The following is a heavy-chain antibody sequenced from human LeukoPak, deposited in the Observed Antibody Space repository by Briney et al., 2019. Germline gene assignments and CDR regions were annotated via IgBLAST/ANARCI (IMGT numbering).Heavy chain of an antibody. CDR3: AKSGRRSSSYYYYYYMDV. D-gene: IGHD6-13*01. Sequence: GGSLRLSCAASGFTFSSYAMHWVRQAPGKGLEWVAVISYDGSNKYYADSVKGRFTISRDNSKNTLYLQMNSLRAEDTAVYYCAKSGRRSSSYYYYYYMDVWGKGTTVTVSS. CDR1: GFTFSSYA. CDR2: ISYDGSNK. J-gene: IGHJ6*03. V-gene: IGHV3-30-3*02.